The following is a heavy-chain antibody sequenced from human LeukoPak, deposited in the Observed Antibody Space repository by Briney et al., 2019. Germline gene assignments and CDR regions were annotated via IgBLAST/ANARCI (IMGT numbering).Heavy chain of an antibody. J-gene: IGHJ4*02. CDR1: GGSISSGGYS. D-gene: IGHD2-21*02. V-gene: IGHV4-30-2*01. Sequence: PSGTLSLTCAVSGGSISSGGYSWSWIRQPPGKGLEWIGYIYHSGSTYYNPSLKSRVTISVDRSKNQFSLKLSSVTAADTAVYYCARVRGVTTFDYWGQGTLVTVSS. CDR2: IYHSGST. CDR3: ARVRGVTTFDY.